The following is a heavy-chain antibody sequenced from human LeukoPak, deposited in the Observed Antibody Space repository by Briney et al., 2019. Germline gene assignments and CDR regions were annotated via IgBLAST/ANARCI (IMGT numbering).Heavy chain of an antibody. Sequence: GASVKVSCKASGGTFSSYAISWVRQAPGQGLEWMGGIIPIFGTANYAQKFQGRVTITTDESTSTAYMELSSLRSEDTAVYYCARGSAPITMVRGGILGPTYYYYMDVWGKGTTVTVSS. D-gene: IGHD3-10*01. CDR2: IIPIFGTA. J-gene: IGHJ6*03. V-gene: IGHV1-69*05. CDR3: ARGSAPITMVRGGILGPTYYYYMDV. CDR1: GGTFSSYA.